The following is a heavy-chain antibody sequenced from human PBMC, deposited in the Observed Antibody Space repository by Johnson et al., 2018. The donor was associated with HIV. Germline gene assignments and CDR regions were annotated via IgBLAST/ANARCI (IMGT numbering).Heavy chain of an antibody. CDR3: ARRGRSSSWYDLDI. V-gene: IGHV3-11*04. Sequence: QVQLVESGGGLVKPGGSTRLSCAASGFTFSDYYMSWIRQAPGKGLEWVSYISGGGSSIYYADSVKGRFTISRDNAKKSLFLQMNSLRAEDTAVYYCARRGRSSSWYDLDIWGQGTMVTVSS. CDR2: ISGGGSSI. CDR1: GFTFSDYY. D-gene: IGHD6-13*01. J-gene: IGHJ3*02.